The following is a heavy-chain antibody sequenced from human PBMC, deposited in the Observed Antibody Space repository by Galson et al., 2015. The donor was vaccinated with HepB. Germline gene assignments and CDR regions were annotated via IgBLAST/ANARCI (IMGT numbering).Heavy chain of an antibody. CDR2: IYPGDSDT. J-gene: IGHJ6*02. CDR3: ARLWDSSSYQAHYYQHYGMDV. CDR1: GYSFPSYW. Sequence: QSGAEVKKPGESLKISCKGSGYSFPSYWIAWVRQMPGKGLEWMGIIYPGDSDTRYSPSFQGQVTISADKSIRTAYLQWGSLKASDTALYYCARLWDSSSYQAHYYQHYGMDVWGQGTTVTVSS. V-gene: IGHV5-51*01. D-gene: IGHD3-22*01.